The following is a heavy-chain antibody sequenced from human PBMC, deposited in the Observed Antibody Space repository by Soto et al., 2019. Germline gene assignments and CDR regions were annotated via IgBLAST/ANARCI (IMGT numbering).Heavy chain of an antibody. CDR1: GGTFSSYA. CDR2: IIPIFGTA. D-gene: IGHD3-10*01. J-gene: IGHJ5*02. Sequence: SVKVSCKASGGTFSSYAISWVRQAPGQGLEWMGGIIPIFGTANYAQKFQGRVTITADESTSTAYMELSSLRSEDTAVYYCARGPVSNYYGSGSFLSPGQFDPWGQGTLVTAPQ. CDR3: ARGPVSNYYGSGSFLSPGQFDP. V-gene: IGHV1-69*13.